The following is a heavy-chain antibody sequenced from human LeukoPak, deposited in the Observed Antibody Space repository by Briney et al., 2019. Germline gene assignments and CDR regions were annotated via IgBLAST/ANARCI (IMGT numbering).Heavy chain of an antibody. CDR3: ASSLTGDSRGYDAFDI. CDR2: LNSDGSYI. D-gene: IGHD3-22*01. Sequence: GGSLRLSCAASGFTFSRYWMHWVRQAPGKGLVRVSRLNSDGSYINYADSVKGRFTISRDNAKNTLYLQMNSLRAEDTAVYYCASSLTGDSRGYDAFDIWGQGTMVTVSS. CDR1: GFTFSRYW. J-gene: IGHJ3*02. V-gene: IGHV3-74*01.